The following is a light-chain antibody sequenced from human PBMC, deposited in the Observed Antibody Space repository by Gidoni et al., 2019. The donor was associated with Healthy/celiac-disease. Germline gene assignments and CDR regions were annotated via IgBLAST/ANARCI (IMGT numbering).Light chain of an antibody. Sequence: EIVMTQSPATLSVSPGERATLSCTASQSVSSNLAWYQQKPGQAPRLLIYGASTRATGIPARFSGSGSGTEFTLTISSLQSEDFAVYYCQQYNNWRQSFGQGTKLEIK. CDR2: GAS. CDR1: QSVSSN. CDR3: QQYNNWRQS. J-gene: IGKJ2*01. V-gene: IGKV3-15*01.